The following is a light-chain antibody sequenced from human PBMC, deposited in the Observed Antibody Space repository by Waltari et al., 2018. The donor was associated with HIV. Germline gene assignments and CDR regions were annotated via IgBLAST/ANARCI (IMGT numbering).Light chain of an antibody. V-gene: IGLV2-14*03. CDR1: SSDVGGSNY. Sequence: QSALTQPASVSGSRGQSITISCTGTSSDVGGSNYVSWYQQHPGKAPKLMIFDVNKRPAGVANRFSGSKAGSTASLSISGLQAEDEADYYCSSYKSGSAPSSTPYVFGTGTKVTVL. CDR2: DVN. J-gene: IGLJ1*01. CDR3: SSYKSGSAPSSTPYV.